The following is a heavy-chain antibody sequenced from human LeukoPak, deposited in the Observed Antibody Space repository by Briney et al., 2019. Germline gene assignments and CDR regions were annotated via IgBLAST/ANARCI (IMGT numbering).Heavy chain of an antibody. D-gene: IGHD6-19*01. CDR1: GFTFDDYA. V-gene: IGHV3-9*01. CDR3: AKDKRYSSAWYTGFDY. Sequence: PGGSLGLSCAASGFTFDDYAMHWVRQAPGKGLGWVSGISWNSNSIGYADSVKGRFTISRDNAKNSLYLQMNSLRAEDTAFYYCAKDKRYSSAWYTGFDYWGQGTLVTVSS. CDR2: ISWNSNSI. J-gene: IGHJ4*02.